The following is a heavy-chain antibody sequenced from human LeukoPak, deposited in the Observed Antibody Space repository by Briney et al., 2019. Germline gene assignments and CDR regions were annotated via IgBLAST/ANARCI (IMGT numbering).Heavy chain of an antibody. J-gene: IGHJ3*02. CDR1: GGSITSSSYY. CDR2: IYYSGST. D-gene: IGHD3-10*01. Sequence: PSETLSLTCIVSGGSITSSSYYWGWIRQPPGKGLQWIGSIYYSGSTYYNPSLKSRVTISVDTSKNQFSLKLSSVTAADTAVYYCARGPRYCGSGSYYKRGRCPDAFDIWGQGTMVTVSS. V-gene: IGHV4-39*07. CDR3: ARGPRYCGSGSYYKRGRCPDAFDI.